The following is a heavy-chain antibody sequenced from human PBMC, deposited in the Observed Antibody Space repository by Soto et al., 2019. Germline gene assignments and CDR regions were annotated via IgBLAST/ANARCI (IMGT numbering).Heavy chain of an antibody. D-gene: IGHD6-19*01. J-gene: IGHJ6*01. CDR2: IYPGDSDT. Sequence: PGESLKISCKGSGYSFTSYWIGWVRQMPGKGLEWMGIIYPGDSDTRYSPSFQGQVTITADESTSTAYMELSSLRSEDTAVYYCARGRRKAVAGRSLVFYFGMDVWGQGTTVTVAS. CDR3: ARGRRKAVAGRSLVFYFGMDV. CDR1: GYSFTSYW. V-gene: IGHV5-51*01.